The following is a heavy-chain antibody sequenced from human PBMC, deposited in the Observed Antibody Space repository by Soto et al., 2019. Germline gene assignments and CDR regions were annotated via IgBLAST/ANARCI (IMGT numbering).Heavy chain of an antibody. CDR2: IVVGSGNT. J-gene: IGHJ3*01. V-gene: IGHV1-58*01. Sequence: SVKVSCKASGFTFTSSAVQWVRQARGQRLEWIGWIVVGSGNTNYAQKFQERVTITRDMSTSTAYMELSSLRSEDTAVYYCARDDAFANEDAFDLWGQGTKVTVSS. CDR1: GFTFTSSA. CDR3: ARDDAFANEDAFDL. D-gene: IGHD1-1*01.